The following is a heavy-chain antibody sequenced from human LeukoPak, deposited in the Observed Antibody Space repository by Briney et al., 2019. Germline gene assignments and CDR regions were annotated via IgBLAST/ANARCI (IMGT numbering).Heavy chain of an antibody. Sequence: GGSLRLSCAVSGFTFSSYWMSWVRHAPGKGLEWVSNIKQDGSEKYYVDSVKGRFTISRDNAKNSLYLQMNSLRAEDTAVYYCARVRVGATMEIWGQGTLATVSS. J-gene: IGHJ4*02. V-gene: IGHV3-7*04. CDR1: GFTFSSYW. D-gene: IGHD1-26*01. CDR3: ARVRVGATMEI. CDR2: IKQDGSEK.